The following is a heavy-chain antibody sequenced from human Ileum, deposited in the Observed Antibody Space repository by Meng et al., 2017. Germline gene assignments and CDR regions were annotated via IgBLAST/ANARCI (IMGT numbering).Heavy chain of an antibody. J-gene: IGHJ5*02. D-gene: IGHD4-23*01. CDR1: GYTFTSYD. Sequence: QVQLVDAGAEVKKPGASEKVSCKVSGYTFTSYDINWVRQASGQGLEWLGWMNPDSGNTGYAQKFQGRVTITRDTSRTTAYMELSSLRSEDTAVYYCARDYGGNSGWFDPWGQGTLVTVSS. V-gene: IGHV1-8*01. CDR2: MNPDSGNT. CDR3: ARDYGGNSGWFDP.